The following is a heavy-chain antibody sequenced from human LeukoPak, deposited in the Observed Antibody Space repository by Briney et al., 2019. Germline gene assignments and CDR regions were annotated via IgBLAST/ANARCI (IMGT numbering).Heavy chain of an antibody. V-gene: IGHV4-59*01. CDR2: ICYSGST. Sequence: SETLSLTCTVSGGSISSYYWSWIRQPPGKGLEWIGYICYSGSTNYNPSLKSRVTISVDTSKNQFSLKLSSVTAADTAVYYCASAGMVRGPYYYYMDVWGKGTTVTVSS. CDR3: ASAGMVRGPYYYYMDV. CDR1: GGSISSYY. J-gene: IGHJ6*03. D-gene: IGHD3-10*01.